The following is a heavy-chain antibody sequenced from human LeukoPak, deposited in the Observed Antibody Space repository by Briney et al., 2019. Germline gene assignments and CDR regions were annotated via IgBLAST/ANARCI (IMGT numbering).Heavy chain of an antibody. J-gene: IGHJ4*02. CDR1: GFSLSNYW. D-gene: IGHD5-18*01. V-gene: IGHV3-7*01. Sequence: GGSLRLSCAASGFSLSNYWMNWVRQAPGKGLEWVANIKQDGSEKNYVDSVKGRFSISRDNAKNSLILQMNSLRAEDTAVYYCAKDRRGYSLIYYFDYWGQGTLVTVSS. CDR3: AKDRRGYSLIYYFDY. CDR2: IKQDGSEK.